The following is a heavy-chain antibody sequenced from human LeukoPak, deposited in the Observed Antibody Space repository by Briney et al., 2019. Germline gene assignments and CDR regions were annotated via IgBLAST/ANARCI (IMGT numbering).Heavy chain of an antibody. Sequence: PGGSLRLSRATSGFTFDDSAMHWVRQAPGKGLEWVSLISGDGGSTYYADSVKGRFTISRDNSKNSLYLQMNSLRTEDTALYYCAKDIGEQWFFDYWGQGTLVTVSS. CDR2: ISGDGGST. CDR1: GFTFDDSA. V-gene: IGHV3-43*02. J-gene: IGHJ4*02. D-gene: IGHD3-10*01. CDR3: AKDIGEQWFFDY.